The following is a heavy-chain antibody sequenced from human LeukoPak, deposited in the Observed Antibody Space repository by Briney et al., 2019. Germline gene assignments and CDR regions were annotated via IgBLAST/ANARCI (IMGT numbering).Heavy chain of an antibody. Sequence: GASVKVSCKASGGTFSSYAISWVRQAPGQGLEWMGRIIPILGIANYAQKFQGRVTITADKSTSTAYMELSSLRSEDTAVYSCASTYYYDSSGYDELDYWGQGTLVTVSS. V-gene: IGHV1-69*04. CDR3: ASTYYYDSSGYDELDY. CDR2: IIPILGIA. D-gene: IGHD3-22*01. J-gene: IGHJ4*02. CDR1: GGTFSSYA.